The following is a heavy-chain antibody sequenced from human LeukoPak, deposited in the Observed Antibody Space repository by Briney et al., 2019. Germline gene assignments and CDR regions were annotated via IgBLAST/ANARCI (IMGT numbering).Heavy chain of an antibody. CDR1: GFTFSSYA. CDR2: ISGSGGST. J-gene: IGHJ4*02. CDR3: AKDESLPSSGSYPYYFDY. D-gene: IGHD1-26*01. Sequence: GGSLRLSCAASGFTFSSYAMSWVRQAPGKGLEWVSAISGSGGSTYYADSVKGRFTISRDNSKNTLYLQMNSLRAEDTAVYYCAKDESLPSSGSYPYYFDYWGQGTLVTVSS. V-gene: IGHV3-23*01.